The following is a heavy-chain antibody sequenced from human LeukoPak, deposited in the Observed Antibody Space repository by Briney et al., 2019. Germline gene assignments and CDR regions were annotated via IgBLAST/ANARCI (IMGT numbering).Heavy chain of an antibody. CDR1: KFSFSRYW. CDR2: IQQDGSEK. D-gene: IGHD2-15*01. J-gene: IGHJ4*02. CDR3: ARDEGFCSGGRCHISGFDY. V-gene: IGHV3-7*01. Sequence: GGSLRLSCAASKFSFSRYWMSWVRQAPGKGLEWVANIQQDGSEKYYVDSVKGRFTISRDNAKNSLYLQMNRLRVEDTAVYYCARDEGFCSGGRCHISGFDYWGQGILVTVSS.